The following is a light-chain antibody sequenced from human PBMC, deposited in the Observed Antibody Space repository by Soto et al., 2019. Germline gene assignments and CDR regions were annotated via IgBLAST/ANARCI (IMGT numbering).Light chain of an antibody. CDR2: EVN. V-gene: IGLV2-14*01. Sequence: QSVLTQPASVSGSPGQSISVSCTGSSGDVGSYKYVSWYQQHPGKAPKLIIYEVNKRPSGVSDRFSGSKSGNTASLTISGRQAEDEADYYCSSYTITSTLVIFGGGTKLTVL. J-gene: IGLJ2*01. CDR3: SSYTITSTLVI. CDR1: SGDVGSYKY.